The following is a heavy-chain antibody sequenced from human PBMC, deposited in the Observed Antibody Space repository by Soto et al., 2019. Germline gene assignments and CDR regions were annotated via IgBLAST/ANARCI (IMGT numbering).Heavy chain of an antibody. CDR1: GFTFSTYS. V-gene: IGHV3-48*01. Sequence: EVQLVESGGDLVQPGGSLRLSCAASGFTFSTYSMNWVRQAPGKGLEWVSSISSSSTIYYADSVKGRFTISSDNVQTSLCLQMHSLRAEDTAVYYCARERGSGWTFDYWGQGTLGTVSS. CDR3: ARERGSGWTFDY. CDR2: ISSSSTI. J-gene: IGHJ4*02. D-gene: IGHD6-19*01.